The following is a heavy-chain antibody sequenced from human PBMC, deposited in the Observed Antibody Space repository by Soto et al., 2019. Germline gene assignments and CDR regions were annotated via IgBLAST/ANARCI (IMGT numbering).Heavy chain of an antibody. CDR2: ISAHNGNT. J-gene: IGHJ4*02. CDR1: GYIFTTYG. V-gene: IGHV1-18*01. CDR3: ARGRYGDY. Sequence: QVHLVQSGAEVKKPGASVKVSCKGSGYIFTTYGITWVRQAPGQGLEWMGWISAHNGNTNYAQKLQGRVTVTRDTSTSTAYMELRNLRSDDTAVYYCARGRYGDYSGQGALVTVSS. D-gene: IGHD1-1*01.